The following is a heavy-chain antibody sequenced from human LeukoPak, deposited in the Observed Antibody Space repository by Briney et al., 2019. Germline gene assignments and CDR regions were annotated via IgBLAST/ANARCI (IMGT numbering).Heavy chain of an antibody. CDR3: ARGDGSASFDY. CDR2: IYYSGSI. J-gene: IGHJ4*02. Sequence: PSETLSLTCTVSGGSISTYYWTWIRQPPGKGLEWIGYIYYSGSINYNPSLKSRVTISVDTSKNQFSLKLSSVTAVDTAVYYCARGDGSASFDYWGQGTLVTVSS. D-gene: IGHD3-10*01. CDR1: GGSISTYY. V-gene: IGHV4-59*01.